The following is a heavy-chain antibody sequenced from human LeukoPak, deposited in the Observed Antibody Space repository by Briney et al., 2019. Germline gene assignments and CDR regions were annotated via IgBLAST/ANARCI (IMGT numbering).Heavy chain of an antibody. V-gene: IGHV4-4*07. CDR3: ARGTFWSGYLGAFDI. CDR1: GGSISSYY. D-gene: IGHD3-3*01. CDR2: IYTSGST. J-gene: IGHJ3*02. Sequence: SETLSLTCTVSGGSISSYYWSWIRQPAGKGLEWIGRIYTSGSTNYNPSLKSRVTMSVDTSKNQFSLKLSSVTAADTAVYYCARGTFWSGYLGAFDIWGQGTMVTVSS.